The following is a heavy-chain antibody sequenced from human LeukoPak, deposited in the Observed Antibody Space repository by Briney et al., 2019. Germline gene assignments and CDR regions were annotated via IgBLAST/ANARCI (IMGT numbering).Heavy chain of an antibody. CDR1: GGSISSYY. V-gene: IGHV4-59*01. CDR3: ARSSHRYCSGGSCYSDGMDV. Sequence: KPSETLSLTCTVSGGSISSYYWSWIRQPPGKGLEWIGYIYYSGSTNYNPSLKSRVTISVDTSKNQFSLKLSSVTAADTAVYYCARSSHRYCSGGSCYSDGMDVWGQGTMVTVSS. CDR2: IYYSGST. D-gene: IGHD2-15*01. J-gene: IGHJ6*02.